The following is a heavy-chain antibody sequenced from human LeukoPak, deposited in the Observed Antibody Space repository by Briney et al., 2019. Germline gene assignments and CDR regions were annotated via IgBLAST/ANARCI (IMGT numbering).Heavy chain of an antibody. CDR3: ANHILGYCSGGSCANFDH. J-gene: IGHJ4*02. D-gene: IGHD2-15*01. CDR1: GFTFSSYA. Sequence: GGSLRLSCAASGFTFSSYAMSWVRQAPAKGLEWVSAIRGSGGSTYYADTVKGRFTISRDNSKNTLFLQMNSLRAEDTAVYYCANHILGYCSGGSCANFDHWGQGTLVTVSS. CDR2: IRGSGGST. V-gene: IGHV3-23*01.